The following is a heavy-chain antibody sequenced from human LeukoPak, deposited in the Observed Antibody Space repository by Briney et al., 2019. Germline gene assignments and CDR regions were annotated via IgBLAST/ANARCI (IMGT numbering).Heavy chain of an antibody. V-gene: IGHV3-23*01. Sequence: GGSLRLSCAASGFTFSSYAMSWVRQAPGKGLEWVSTISGSGGSTYDADSVKGRFTISRDNSKNTMFLQMNSLRAEDTAVYYCAKVSSQGHAFDIWGQGPTVNVSS. J-gene: IGHJ3*02. CDR1: GFTFSSYA. CDR3: AKVSSQGHAFDI. D-gene: IGHD2-2*01. CDR2: ISGSGGST.